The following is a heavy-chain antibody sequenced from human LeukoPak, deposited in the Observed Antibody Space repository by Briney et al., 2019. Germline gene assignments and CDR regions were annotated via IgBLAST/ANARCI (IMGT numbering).Heavy chain of an antibody. CDR2: ISSSGSTI. V-gene: IGHV3-11*04. J-gene: IGHJ4*02. CDR3: ATLLYDFWSGYPKHFDY. Sequence: GGSLRLSCAASGFTFSDYYMSWIRQAPGKGLEWVSYISSSGSTIYYADSVKGRFTISRDNAKNSLYLQMNSLRAEDTAVYYCATLLYDFWSGYPKHFDYWGQGTLVTVSS. CDR1: GFTFSDYY. D-gene: IGHD3-3*01.